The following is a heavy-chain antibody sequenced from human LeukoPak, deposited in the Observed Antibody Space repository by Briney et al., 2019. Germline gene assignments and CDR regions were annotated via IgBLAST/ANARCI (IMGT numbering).Heavy chain of an antibody. CDR2: INPNSGGT. V-gene: IGHV1-2*04. CDR1: GYTFTGYY. Sequence: GASVKVSCKASGYTFTGYYMHWVRQAPGQGLEWMGWINPNSGGTNYAQKFQGWVTMTRDTSISTAYMELSRLRSDDTAVYYCARVNMFGRWEPHRKAFDIWGRGTMVTVSS. D-gene: IGHD3-10*02. CDR3: ARVNMFGRWEPHRKAFDI. J-gene: IGHJ3*02.